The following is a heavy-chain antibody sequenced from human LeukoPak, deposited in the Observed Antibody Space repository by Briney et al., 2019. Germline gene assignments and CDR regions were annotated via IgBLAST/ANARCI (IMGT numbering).Heavy chain of an antibody. CDR1: GYTFTSYG. V-gene: IGHV1-18*01. J-gene: IGHJ6*02. CDR2: ISAYNGNT. Sequence: GASVKVSCKASGYTFTSYGISWVRQAPGQGLEWLGWISAYNGNTNYAQKLQGRVTMTTDTSTSTAYMELRSLRSDDTAVYYCARDRSAYTIFGVVIMNYYYYGMDVWGQGTTVTVSS. D-gene: IGHD3-3*01. CDR3: ARDRSAYTIFGVVIMNYYYYGMDV.